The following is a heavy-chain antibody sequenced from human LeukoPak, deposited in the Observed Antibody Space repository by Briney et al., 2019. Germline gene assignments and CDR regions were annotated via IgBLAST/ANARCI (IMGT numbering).Heavy chain of an antibody. CDR2: ISSSGSTI. CDR1: GFTFSSYE. CDR3: ARQTEHLDYGDYEGPDDAFDI. D-gene: IGHD4-17*01. V-gene: IGHV3-48*03. J-gene: IGHJ3*02. Sequence: GGSLRLSCAASGFTFSSYEMNWVRQAPGKGLEWVSYISSSGSTIYYADSVKGRFTISRDNAKNSLYLQMNSLRAEDTAVYYCARQTEHLDYGDYEGPDDAFDIWGQGTMVTVSS.